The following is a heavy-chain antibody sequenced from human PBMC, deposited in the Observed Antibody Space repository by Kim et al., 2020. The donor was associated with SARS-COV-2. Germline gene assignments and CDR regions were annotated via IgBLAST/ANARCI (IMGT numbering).Heavy chain of an antibody. Sequence: SETLSLTFTVSGGSINSYDWNWIRQSPGHGLEWIGFIYYTGRTHYNSFLNSRVTLSLDTSKNQFSLKLNSVTAADTAVYYCARDVAVTTIHYLGVDVWG. CDR3: ARDVAVTTIHYLGVDV. V-gene: IGHV4-59*01. D-gene: IGHD4-17*01. CDR2: IYYTGRT. CDR1: GGSINSYD. J-gene: IGHJ6*02.